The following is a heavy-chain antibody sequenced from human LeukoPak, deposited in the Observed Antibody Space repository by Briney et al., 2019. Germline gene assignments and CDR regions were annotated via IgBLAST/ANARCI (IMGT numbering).Heavy chain of an antibody. V-gene: IGHV3-74*01. CDR2: INSDGSST. J-gene: IGHJ6*02. CDR1: GFTFSSYW. CDR3: ARVNGGSFDLAYYGMDV. Sequence: PGGSLRLSCAASGFTFSSYWMHWVRQAPGKGLAWVSRINSDGSSTSYADSVKGRFTISRDNAKNTLYLQTNSLRAEDTAVYYCARVNGGSFDLAYYGMDVWGQGTTVTVSS. D-gene: IGHD1-26*01.